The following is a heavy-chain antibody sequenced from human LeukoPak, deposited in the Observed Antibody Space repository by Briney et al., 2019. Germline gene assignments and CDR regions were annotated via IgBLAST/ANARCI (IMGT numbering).Heavy chain of an antibody. V-gene: IGHV4-61*02. Sequence: PSETLSLTCTVTGGSISSGSYYWSWIRQPAGKGLEWIGRIYTSGSTNYNPSLKSRVTISVDTSKNQFSLKLSSVTAADTAVYYCARDLAGYYFDYWGQGTLVTVSS. D-gene: IGHD6-25*01. J-gene: IGHJ4*02. CDR3: ARDLAGYYFDY. CDR2: IYTSGST. CDR1: GGSISSGSYY.